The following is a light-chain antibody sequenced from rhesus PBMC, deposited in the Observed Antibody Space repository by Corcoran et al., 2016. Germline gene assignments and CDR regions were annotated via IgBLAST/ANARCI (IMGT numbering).Light chain of an antibody. V-gene: IGKV1-44*03. Sequence: DIQMTQSPSSLSASVGDRVTITCRSSQRISNYLAWYQQKPGKVPKLLIYGASTLESWVPSRFSGIGSVTYCTISINSLQPEDFGTYYCQQLNSHPLTFGGVTKVEIK. CDR2: GAS. CDR3: QQLNSHPLT. CDR1: QRISNY. J-gene: IGKJ4*01.